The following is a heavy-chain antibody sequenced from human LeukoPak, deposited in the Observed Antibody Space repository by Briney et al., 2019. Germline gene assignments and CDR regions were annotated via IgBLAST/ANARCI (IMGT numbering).Heavy chain of an antibody. CDR3: AVRGYSYGYRFDY. D-gene: IGHD5-18*01. V-gene: IGHV1-58*02. J-gene: IGHJ4*02. CDR1: GFTFTSSA. CDR2: IVVGSGNT. Sequence: ASVKVSCKASGFTFTSSAMQWVRQARGQRLEWIGWIVVGSGNTNYAQKFQERVTITRDMSTSTAYMELSSLRSEDTAVYYCAVRGYSYGYRFDYWGQGTLVTVSS.